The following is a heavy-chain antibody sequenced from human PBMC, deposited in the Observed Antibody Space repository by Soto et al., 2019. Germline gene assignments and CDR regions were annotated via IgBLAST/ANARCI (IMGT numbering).Heavy chain of an antibody. Sequence: SETLSLTCTVSGGSISGYYWSWIRQPPGKGLEWIGYIYYSGSTNYNPSLKSRVTISVDTSKNQFSLKLSSVTAADTAVYYCARVKVGGQGHWFDPWGQGTLVTVSS. J-gene: IGHJ5*02. CDR1: GGSISGYY. CDR2: IYYSGST. CDR3: ARVKVGGQGHWFDP. D-gene: IGHD1-26*01. V-gene: IGHV4-59*01.